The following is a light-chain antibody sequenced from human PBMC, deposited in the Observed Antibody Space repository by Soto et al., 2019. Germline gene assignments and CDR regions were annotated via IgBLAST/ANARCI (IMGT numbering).Light chain of an antibody. CDR3: KKFGTSSMVN. V-gene: IGKV3-20*01. J-gene: IGKJ3*01. Sequence: ILLTHSPVTLSLSPGERSTLSCRASQSVNTKYLAWYQQKPCQAPRLLISGVYSRATGIPDRFSGSGSGTDLIANISRVEHEDFEVYYCKKFGTSSMVNFGPGKKVDIK. CDR1: QSVNTKY. CDR2: GVY.